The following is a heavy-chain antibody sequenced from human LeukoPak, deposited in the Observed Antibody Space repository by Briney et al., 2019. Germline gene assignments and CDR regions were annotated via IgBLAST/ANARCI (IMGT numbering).Heavy chain of an antibody. Sequence: SETLSLTCTVSGGSISSYYWSWIRQPAGKGLGWIGRIYSSGSTNYNPSLKSRVTISVDTSKNQFSLKLSSVTAADTAVYYCARAVVPAAIWYYYYYMDVWGKGTTVTVSS. D-gene: IGHD2-2*01. CDR1: GGSISSYY. J-gene: IGHJ6*03. CDR3: ARAVVPAAIWYYYYYMDV. V-gene: IGHV4-4*07. CDR2: IYSSGST.